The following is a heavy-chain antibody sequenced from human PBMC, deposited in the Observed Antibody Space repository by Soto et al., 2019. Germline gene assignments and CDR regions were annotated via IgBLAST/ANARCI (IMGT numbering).Heavy chain of an antibody. J-gene: IGHJ6*02. V-gene: IGHV1-46*03. D-gene: IGHD3-22*01. Sequence: SVKGSCKASGYTFTIYYMHWVRQAPGQGLEWMGIINPSGGSTSYAQKFQGRVTMTRDTSTSTVYMELSSLRSEDTAVYYCARETAYYYDSSGATNRNYYYYYGLDVWGQGTTVTVSS. CDR3: ARETAYYYDSSGATNRNYYYYYGLDV. CDR1: GYTFTIYY. CDR2: INPSGGST.